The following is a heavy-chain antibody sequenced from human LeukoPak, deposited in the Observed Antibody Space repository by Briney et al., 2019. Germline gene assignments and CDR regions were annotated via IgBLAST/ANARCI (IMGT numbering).Heavy chain of an antibody. CDR2: IRYTGET. D-gene: IGHD5-12*01. J-gene: IGHJ5*02. CDR3: ARDAGNSGYGCDL. CDR1: GFTFTSYS. Sequence: GGSLRLSCAASGFTFTSYSMNWVRQAPGKGLEWVSHIRYTGETFYADSVKGRFTISKDNARNSLYLQMNDLRGEDTAIYYCARDAGNSGYGCDLWGQGTLVTVSS. V-gene: IGHV3-48*01.